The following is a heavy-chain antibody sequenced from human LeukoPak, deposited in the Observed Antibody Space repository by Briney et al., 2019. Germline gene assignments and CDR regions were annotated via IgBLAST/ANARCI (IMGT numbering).Heavy chain of an antibody. J-gene: IGHJ4*02. D-gene: IGHD3-16*01. CDR1: GFTFSSYA. V-gene: IGHV3-30*04. CDR2: ISYDGSNK. CDR3: ARDRGEPPFDY. Sequence: GGSLRLSCAASGFTFSSYAMHWVRQAPGKGLEWVAVISYDGSNKYYADSVKGRFTISRDNSKNTLYLQMNSLRAEDTAVYYCARDRGEPPFDYWGEGTLGTVSS.